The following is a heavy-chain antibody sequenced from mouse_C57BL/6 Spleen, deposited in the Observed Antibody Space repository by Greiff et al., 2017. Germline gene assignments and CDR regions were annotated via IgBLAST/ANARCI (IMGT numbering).Heavy chain of an antibody. D-gene: IGHD1-1*01. Sequence: VQLQESGPELMKPGASVKISCKASGYAFSSSWMNWVKQRPGKGLEWIGRIYPGDGDTNYNGKFKGKATLTADKSSSTAYMQLSSLTSEDSAVYFCARLAGSAYWYFDVWGTGTTVTVSS. CDR1: GYAFSSSW. CDR2: IYPGDGDT. CDR3: ARLAGSAYWYFDV. V-gene: IGHV1-82*01. J-gene: IGHJ1*03.